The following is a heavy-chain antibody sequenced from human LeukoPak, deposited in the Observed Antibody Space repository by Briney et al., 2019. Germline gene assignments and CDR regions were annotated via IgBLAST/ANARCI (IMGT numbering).Heavy chain of an antibody. Sequence: GASVKVSCKASGYTFTSYDINWVRQATGQGLEWMGWMNPNSGNTGYAQKFQGRVTMTRNTSISTAYMELSSLRSEDTAVYYCARPAPTYQLLTEGAFDIWGQRTMVTVSS. D-gene: IGHD2-2*01. CDR2: MNPNSGNT. CDR3: ARPAPTYQLLTEGAFDI. V-gene: IGHV1-8*01. J-gene: IGHJ3*02. CDR1: GYTFTSYD.